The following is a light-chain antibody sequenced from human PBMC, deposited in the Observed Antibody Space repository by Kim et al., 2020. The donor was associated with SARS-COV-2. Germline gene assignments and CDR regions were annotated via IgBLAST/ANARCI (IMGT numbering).Light chain of an antibody. CDR3: AAWDSNLSAAV. CDR2: DNN. J-gene: IGLJ3*02. CDR1: SSNIGNNY. Sequence: QSVLTQPPSVSAAPGQKVTISCSGSSSNIGNNYVSWYQQLPGTAPKLLIYDNNKRPSGIPDRFSGSKSGASATLGITGLQTGDEADYYCAAWDSNLSAAVFGGGTQLTVL. V-gene: IGLV1-51*01.